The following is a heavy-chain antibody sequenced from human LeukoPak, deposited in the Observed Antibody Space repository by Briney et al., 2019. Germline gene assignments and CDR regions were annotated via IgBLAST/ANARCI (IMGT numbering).Heavy chain of an antibody. Sequence: GGSLRLSCPASGFTFSSYAMSWVRQAPGKGLAWVSGISGSGGTTYYADSVKGRFTISRDNSKNTLYLQKNSLRAEDTAVYYCARDLGVMIGHNLDYWGQGTLVTVSS. V-gene: IGHV3-23*01. CDR1: GFTFSSYA. CDR2: ISGSGGTT. J-gene: IGHJ4*02. D-gene: IGHD2-21*01. CDR3: ARDLGVMIGHNLDY.